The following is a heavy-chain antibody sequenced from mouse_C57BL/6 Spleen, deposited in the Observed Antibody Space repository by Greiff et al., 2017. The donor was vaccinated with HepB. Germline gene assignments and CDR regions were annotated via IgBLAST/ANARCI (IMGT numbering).Heavy chain of an antibody. CDR3: ANYYGSSPFAY. V-gene: IGHV1-76*01. CDR2: IYPGSGNT. CDR1: GYTFTDYY. D-gene: IGHD1-1*01. Sequence: VQVVESGAELVRPGASVKLSCKASGYTFTDYYINWVKQRPGQGLEWIARIYPGSGNTYYNEKFKGKATLTAEKPSSTAYMQLSSLTSEDSAVYFCANYYGSSPFAYWGQGTLVTVSA. J-gene: IGHJ3*01.